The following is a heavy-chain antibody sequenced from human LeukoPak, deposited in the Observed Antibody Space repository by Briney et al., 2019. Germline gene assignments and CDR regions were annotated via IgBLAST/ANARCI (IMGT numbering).Heavy chain of an antibody. D-gene: IGHD3-22*01. J-gene: IGHJ4*02. Sequence: GGSLRLSCGASGFTFTTHWIHWVRQAPGKGLVWVSRIKPDGSDTNYADSVKGRFTISRDNSKNTVYLQMNSLRGEDTAVYYCARDADTSGHYSHFDYWGQGALVTVSS. CDR3: ARDADTSGHYSHFDY. CDR1: GFTFTTHW. V-gene: IGHV3-74*01. CDR2: IKPDGSDT.